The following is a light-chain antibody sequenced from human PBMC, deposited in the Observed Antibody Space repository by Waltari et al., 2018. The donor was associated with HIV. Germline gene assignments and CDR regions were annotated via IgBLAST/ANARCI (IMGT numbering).Light chain of an antibody. CDR3: QAWDSSTGGV. J-gene: IGLJ3*02. V-gene: IGLV3-1*01. Sequence: SSEMTQPPSVSVSPGQTASIPCSGATLGHKYASWYQQKPGQSPVLVLYQDNKRPSGIPERFSGSNSGNTATLTISGTQAMDEADYYCQAWDSSTGGVFGGGTKLTVL. CDR1: TLGHKY. CDR2: QDN.